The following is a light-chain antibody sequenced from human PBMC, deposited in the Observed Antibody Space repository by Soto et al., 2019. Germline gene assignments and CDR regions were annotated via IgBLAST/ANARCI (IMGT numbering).Light chain of an antibody. V-gene: IGLV2-8*01. CDR2: EVT. CDR1: SSDVGGYNY. CDR3: SSFAGGGNPVL. Sequence: QSVLTQPPSASGSLGQSVTISCTGTSSDVGGYNYVSWHQQHPGKAPKVMIYEVTKRPPGVPDRFFGSKSGNTASLTVSGLQVAAAADYYCSSFAGGGNPVLLGGGTKLTAL. J-gene: IGLJ2*01.